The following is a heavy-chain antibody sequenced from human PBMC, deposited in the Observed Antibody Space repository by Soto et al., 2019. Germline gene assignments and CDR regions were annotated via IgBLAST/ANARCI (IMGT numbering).Heavy chain of an antibody. V-gene: IGHV3-74*01. Sequence: GGSLRLSCAASGFTFSSYWMHWVRQAPGKGLEWVSRIDSVGTNPFYADSVKGRFTISRDNGKNTMFLQMNSLRAEDTAVYFCSAYPFQHWGQGTRVTVPQ. CDR2: IDSVGTNP. J-gene: IGHJ1*01. CDR3: SAYPFQH. CDR1: GFTFSSYW.